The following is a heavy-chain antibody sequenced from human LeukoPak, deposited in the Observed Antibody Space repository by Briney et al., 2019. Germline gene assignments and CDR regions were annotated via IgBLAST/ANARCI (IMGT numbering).Heavy chain of an antibody. V-gene: IGHV4-59*12. Sequence: PSETLSLTCTVSGGSISSYYWSWIRQPPGKGLEWIGYIYYSGSTNYNPSLKSRVTISVDTSKNQFSLKLSSVTAADTAVYYCARARDSGYENWFDPWGQGTLVTVSS. CDR2: IYYSGST. CDR1: GGSISSYY. CDR3: ARARDSGYENWFDP. J-gene: IGHJ5*02. D-gene: IGHD5-12*01.